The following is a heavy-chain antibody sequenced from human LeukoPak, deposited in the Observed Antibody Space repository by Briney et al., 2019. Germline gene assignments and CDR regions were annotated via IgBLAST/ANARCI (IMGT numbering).Heavy chain of an antibody. CDR3: ARGDSLGTYYFDY. CDR1: GFIFSSYA. D-gene: IGHD7-27*01. Sequence: PGRSLRLSCAASGFIFSSYALHWVRQAPGKGLEWVAVISYDGSNRNYADSLKGRFTISRDNSKNTLYLQMNSLRVEDTAVYYCARGDSLGTYYFDYWGQGTLVTVSS. V-gene: IGHV3-30*04. CDR2: ISYDGSNR. J-gene: IGHJ4*02.